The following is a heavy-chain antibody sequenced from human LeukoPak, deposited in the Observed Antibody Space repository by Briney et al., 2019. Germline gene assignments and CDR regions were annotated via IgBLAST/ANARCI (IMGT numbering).Heavy chain of an antibody. D-gene: IGHD6-13*01. CDR2: ISGSGSST. CDR1: GFTLTTYA. CDR3: AKKLPGTWYESVDY. J-gene: IGHJ4*02. V-gene: IGHV3-23*01. Sequence: HAGGSLRLSCVASGFTLTTYAMSWVRQAPGKGLEWVSAISGSGSSTYYADSVKGRFTISRDNSKNTLFLQMNSLRAEDTAVYYCAKKLPGTWYESVDYWGQGTLVTVSS.